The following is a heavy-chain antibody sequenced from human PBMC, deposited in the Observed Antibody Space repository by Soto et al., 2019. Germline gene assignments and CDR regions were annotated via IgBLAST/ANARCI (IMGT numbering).Heavy chain of an antibody. D-gene: IGHD3-9*01. CDR1: GYSFTSYW. CDR2: IYPGDSDT. J-gene: IGHJ6*02. CDR3: ARHSGKYYDILTGQILYYGMDV. V-gene: IGHV5-51*01. Sequence: PGESLKISCMGSGYSFTSYWTGWVRQLPGKGLVWTGIIYPGDSDTRYSPSFQGQVTISADKSISTAYLQWSSLKASDTAMYYCARHSGKYYDILTGQILYYGMDVWGQGTTVTVS.